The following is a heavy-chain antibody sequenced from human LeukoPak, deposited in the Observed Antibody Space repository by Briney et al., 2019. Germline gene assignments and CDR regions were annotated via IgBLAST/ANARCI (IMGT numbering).Heavy chain of an antibody. Sequence: PSETLPHTCSVSTGSISTYYWRRIRQSPGKGLEWIGYIYHGGTTSYNPSLKRRVTISVDSPKNQFFLRLTSLTAADTALYYCARHGGYLDYSDYWGPGSLVIVSS. CDR2: IYHGGTT. J-gene: IGHJ4*02. CDR3: ARHGGYLDYSDY. D-gene: IGHD2-15*01. CDR1: TGSISTYY. V-gene: IGHV4-59*08.